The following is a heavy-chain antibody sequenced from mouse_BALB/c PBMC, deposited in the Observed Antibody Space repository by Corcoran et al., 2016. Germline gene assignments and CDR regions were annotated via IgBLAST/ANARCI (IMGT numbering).Heavy chain of an antibody. CDR1: GYSFTGYT. Sequence: EVQLQQSGPELVKPGASMKISCKASGYSFTGYTMNWVKQSHGKNLEWIGLINPYNGGTSYNQKFKGKATLTVDKSSSTAYMELLSLTSEDSAVYYCARPEDYYGSSYSGFAYWGQGTLVTVSA. J-gene: IGHJ3*01. D-gene: IGHD1-1*01. CDR2: INPYNGGT. CDR3: ARPEDYYGSSYSGFAY. V-gene: IGHV1-18*01.